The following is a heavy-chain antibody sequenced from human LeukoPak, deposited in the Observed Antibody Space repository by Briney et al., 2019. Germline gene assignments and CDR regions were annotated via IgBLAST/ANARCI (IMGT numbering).Heavy chain of an antibody. J-gene: IGHJ4*02. CDR1: GFTFSSYA. Sequence: QAGGSLRLSCAASGFTFSSYAMHWVRQAPGKGLEWVAVISYDGSNKYYADSVKGRFTISRDNSKNTLYLQMNSLRAEDTAVYYCASWDSSGYYPIDYWGQGTLVTVSS. V-gene: IGHV3-30*04. CDR2: ISYDGSNK. CDR3: ASWDSSGYYPIDY. D-gene: IGHD3-22*01.